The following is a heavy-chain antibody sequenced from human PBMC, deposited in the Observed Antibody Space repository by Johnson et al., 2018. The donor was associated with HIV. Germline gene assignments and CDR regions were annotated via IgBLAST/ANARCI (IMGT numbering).Heavy chain of an antibody. V-gene: IGHV3-15*01. D-gene: IGHD1-26*01. CDR1: GFTFSSYW. J-gene: IGHJ3*02. Sequence: VQLVESGGGLVQPGGSLRLSCAASGFTFSSYWMSWVRQAPGKGLEWVGRIKSKTDGGTTDYAAPVKGRFTISRDDSKNTLYLQMNSLKTEDTAVYYCTTPSGSYVSFYDAFDIWGQGTMVTVSS. CDR3: TTPSGSYVSFYDAFDI. CDR2: IKSKTDGGTT.